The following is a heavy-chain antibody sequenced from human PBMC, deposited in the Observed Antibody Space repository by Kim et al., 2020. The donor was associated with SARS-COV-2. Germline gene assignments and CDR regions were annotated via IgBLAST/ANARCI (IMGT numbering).Heavy chain of an antibody. D-gene: IGHD2-2*02. CDR1: GGSFSGYY. CDR2: INHSGST. V-gene: IGHV4-34*01. CDR3: ARGLVVPAAIRDAFDI. J-gene: IGHJ3*02. Sequence: SETLSLTCAVYGGSFSGYYWSWIRQPPGKGLEWIGEINHSGSTNYNPSLKSRVTISVDTSKNQFSLKLSSVTAADTAVYYCARGLVVPAAIRDAFDIWG.